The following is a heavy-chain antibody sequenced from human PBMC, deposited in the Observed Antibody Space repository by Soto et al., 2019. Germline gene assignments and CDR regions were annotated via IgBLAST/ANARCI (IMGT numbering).Heavy chain of an antibody. CDR3: AHPKRNYYYYYGVDV. CDR1: GGTFSSYA. Sequence: GASVKVSCKASGGTFSSYAISWVRQAPGQGLEWMGGIIPIFGTANYAQKFQGRVTITADESTSTAYMELSSLRSEDTAVYYCAHPKRNYYYYYGVDVWGQGTTVTVSS. CDR2: IIPIFGTA. V-gene: IGHV1-69*13. J-gene: IGHJ6*02.